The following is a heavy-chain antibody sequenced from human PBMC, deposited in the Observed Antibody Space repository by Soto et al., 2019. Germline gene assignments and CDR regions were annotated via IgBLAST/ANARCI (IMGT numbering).Heavy chain of an antibody. CDR1: GFTFGNYA. D-gene: IGHD2-15*01. V-gene: IGHV3-23*01. Sequence: GGSPRLSCRASGFTFGNYAMAWVRQAPGKGLEWVSGISASGGRTYYADSAKGRFTISRDNSNNTLYLQMSSLRAEDTAVYYCAKDLEVLSARFESWGQGALVTVSS. CDR2: ISASGGRT. CDR3: AKDLEVLSARFES. J-gene: IGHJ4*02.